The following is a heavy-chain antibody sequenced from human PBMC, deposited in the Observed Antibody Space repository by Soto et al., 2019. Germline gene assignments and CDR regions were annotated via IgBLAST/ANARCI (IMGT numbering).Heavy chain of an antibody. J-gene: IGHJ5*02. CDR3: ARAPIPPYGGNSVNWFDP. CDR1: GFTFSSYW. CDR2: IKQDGSEK. Sequence: EVQLVESGGGLVQPGGSLRLSCAASGFTFSSYWMSWVRQAPGKGLEWVANIKQDGSEKYYVDSVKGRFTISRDNAKHSLYLQMNSLRAEDTAVYYCARAPIPPYGGNSVNWFDPWGQGTLVTVSS. D-gene: IGHD4-17*01. V-gene: IGHV3-7*05.